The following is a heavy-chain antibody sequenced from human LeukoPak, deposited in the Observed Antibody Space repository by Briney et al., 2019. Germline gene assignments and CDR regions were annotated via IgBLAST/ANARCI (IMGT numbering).Heavy chain of an antibody. Sequence: GGSLRLSCAPSGFPFSDYSMNCVRHAPGGGVEWISYIGIDSGNTNYADSVQDRFTISGDKAKNSLYLQMNSLRVEDTAVYYCARDYKSAFDHWGQGTLVTVSS. D-gene: IGHD1-1*01. CDR1: GFPFSDYS. V-gene: IGHV3-48*01. CDR2: IGIDSGNT. CDR3: ARDYKSAFDH. J-gene: IGHJ4*02.